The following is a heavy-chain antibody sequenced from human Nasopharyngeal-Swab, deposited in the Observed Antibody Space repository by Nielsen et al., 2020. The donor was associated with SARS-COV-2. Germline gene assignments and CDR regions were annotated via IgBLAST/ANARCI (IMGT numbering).Heavy chain of an antibody. V-gene: IGHV4-30-4*01. D-gene: IGHD2-15*01. CDR3: ARAVVWVGAAPSAVWGYFDY. CDR2: IYCSGST. J-gene: IGHJ4*02. Sequence: RQAPGKGLEWIGYIYCSGSTYYNPSLKSRVTISVDTSKNQFSLKLSSVTAADAAVYYCARAVVWVGAAPSAVWGYFDYWGQGTLITVSS.